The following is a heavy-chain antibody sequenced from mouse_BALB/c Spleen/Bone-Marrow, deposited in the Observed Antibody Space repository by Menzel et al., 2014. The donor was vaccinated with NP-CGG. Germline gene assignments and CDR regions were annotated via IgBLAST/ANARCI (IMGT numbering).Heavy chain of an antibody. V-gene: IGHV4-1*02. J-gene: IGHJ4*01. CDR2: INPDSSTI. CDR1: GFDFSRYW. Sequence: EVQLQESGGGLVQPGGSLKLSCAASGFDFSRYWMSWVRQAPGKGLEWIGEINPDSSTINYTPSLKDKFIISRDNAKKTLFLQMSKVSSEDTVLYYCARNAYYTMDYRGQGTSVTVSS. CDR3: ARNAYYTMDY.